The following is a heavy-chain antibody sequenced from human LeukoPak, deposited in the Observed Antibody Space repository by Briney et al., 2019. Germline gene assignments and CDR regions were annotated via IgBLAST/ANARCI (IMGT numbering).Heavy chain of an antibody. CDR3: ARGRFGYGSFDY. V-gene: IGHV4-30-4*01. Sequence: SQTLSLTCTVSGGSFSSVDYYWSWIRQPPGEGLEWIGYIYYSGSTFYNPSLKSRVTISVDTSENQLSLKLDSVTAADTAVYYCARGRFGYGSFDYWGQGTLVTVSS. J-gene: IGHJ4*02. D-gene: IGHD5-12*01. CDR2: IYYSGST. CDR1: GGSFSSVDYY.